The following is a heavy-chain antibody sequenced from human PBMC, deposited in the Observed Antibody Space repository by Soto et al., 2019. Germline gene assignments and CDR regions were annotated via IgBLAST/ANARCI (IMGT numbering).Heavy chain of an antibody. V-gene: IGHV3-33*01. CDR2: IWYDGSNK. J-gene: IGHJ6*02. Sequence: QVQLVESGGGVVQPGRSLRLSCAASGFTFSSYGMHWVRQAPGKGLEWVAVIWYDGSNKYYADSVKGRFTISRDNSKNELYPQMNSLRAEYTAVYYCARHDYCGVVTTLDDFYYRMDVWGQGTTVTVSS. CDR3: ARHDYCGVVTTLDDFYYRMDV. CDR1: GFTFSSYG. D-gene: IGHD3-3*01.